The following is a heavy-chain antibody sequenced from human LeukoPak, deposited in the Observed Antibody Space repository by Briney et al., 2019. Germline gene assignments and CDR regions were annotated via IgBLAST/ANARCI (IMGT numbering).Heavy chain of an antibody. D-gene: IGHD3-22*01. J-gene: IGHJ4*02. V-gene: IGHV4-59*01. CDR3: AREGSSGYYSDY. CDR1: GGSISSYY. CDR2: IYYSGST. Sequence: SETLSLTRTVSGGSISSYYWSWIRQPPGKGLEWIGYIYYSGSTNYNPSLKSRVTISVDTSKNQFSLKLSSVTAADTAVYYCAREGSSGYYSDYWGQGTLVTVSS.